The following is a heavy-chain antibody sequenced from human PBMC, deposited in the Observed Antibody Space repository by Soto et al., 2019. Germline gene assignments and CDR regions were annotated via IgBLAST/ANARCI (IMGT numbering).Heavy chain of an antibody. V-gene: IGHV3-33*01. J-gene: IGHJ4*02. CDR1: GFTFSSNA. CDR2: IWHDGSNK. Sequence: QVHLVESGGGVVQPGRSLRLSCAASGFTFSSNAMHWVRQVPGKGLGWVAIIWHDGSNKLYADSVKGRFTISRDNSKNTLFLQMNSLRVEDTAVYYCVREIEMATRAIFDYWGQGTLVTVSS. CDR3: VREIEMATRAIFDY. D-gene: IGHD2-21*01.